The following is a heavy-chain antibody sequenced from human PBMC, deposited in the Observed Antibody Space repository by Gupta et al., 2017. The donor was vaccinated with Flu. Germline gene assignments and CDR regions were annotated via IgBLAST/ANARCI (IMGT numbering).Heavy chain of an antibody. Sequence: QVQLVESGGGLVKPGGSLRLSCAASGFTFSDSYMSWIRQAPGKGLEWVSYISSSSSYTNYADSVKGRFTISRDNAKNSLYLQMNSLRAEDTAVYYCARWISSGGSSNYFDYWGQGTLVTGSS. J-gene: IGHJ4*02. CDR1: GFTFSDSY. CDR2: ISSSSSYT. CDR3: ARWISSGGSSNYFDY. D-gene: IGHD2-15*01. V-gene: IGHV3-11*05.